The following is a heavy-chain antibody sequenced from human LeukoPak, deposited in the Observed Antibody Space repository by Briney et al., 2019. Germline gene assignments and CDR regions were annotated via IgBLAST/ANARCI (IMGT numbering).Heavy chain of an antibody. V-gene: IGHV3-74*01. J-gene: IGHJ6*02. D-gene: IGHD3-9*01. CDR3: ARGGYYDILTGYYYGMDV. CDR2: INSDGSST. CDR1: GFTFSSYW. Sequence: PGGSLRLSCAASGFTFSSYWMHWVRHAPGKGLVWVSRINSDGSSTSYADSVKGRFTISRDNAKNTLYLQMNSLRAEDAAVYYCARGGYYDILTGYYYGMDVWGQGTTVTVSS.